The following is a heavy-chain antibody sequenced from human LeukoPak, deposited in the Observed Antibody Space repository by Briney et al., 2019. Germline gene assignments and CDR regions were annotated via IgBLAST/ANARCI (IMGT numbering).Heavy chain of an antibody. V-gene: IGHV1-2*02. J-gene: IGHJ3*02. Sequence: ASVKVSCKASGYTFTGYYMHWVRQAPGQGLEWMGWINPNSGGTNYAQKFQGRVTMTRDTSISTAYMEPSRLRSDDTAMYYCARNIWFGESSDGSDIWGQGTMVTVSS. CDR2: INPNSGGT. CDR1: GYTFTGYY. D-gene: IGHD3-10*01. CDR3: ARNIWFGESSDGSDI.